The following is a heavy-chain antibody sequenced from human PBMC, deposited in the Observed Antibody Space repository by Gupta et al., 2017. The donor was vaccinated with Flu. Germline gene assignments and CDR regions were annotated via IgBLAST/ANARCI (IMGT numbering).Heavy chain of an antibody. V-gene: IGHV3-11*01. Sequence: QVQLVESGGGLVKPGGSLRLSCVASGFTFSDYYMSWIRQAPGKGLEWVSYIGRSGSTVYYAGSVKGQFTISRDNAKSSLYLQMNSLRAEDTAVYYCARGDQGGSSGGDCWGQGTLVTVSS. CDR2: IGRSGSTV. D-gene: IGHD6-13*01. CDR3: ARGDQGGSSGGDC. CDR1: GFTFSDYY. J-gene: IGHJ4*02.